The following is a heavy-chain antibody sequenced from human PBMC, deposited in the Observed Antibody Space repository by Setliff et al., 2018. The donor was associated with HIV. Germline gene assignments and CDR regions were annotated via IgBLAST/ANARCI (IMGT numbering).Heavy chain of an antibody. CDR3: AAVPWGHSSLIIDH. CDR1: GFNFKIYG. Sequence: GGSLRLSCAASGFNFKIYGMTWVRQAPGKGLDWVAHIGSSNHGIHYTASVQGRFTVSRDNAKNSVYLQMHSLRVEDTAVYYCAAVPWGHSSLIIDHWGQGTPVTV. CDR2: IGSSNHGI. D-gene: IGHD3-16*01. J-gene: IGHJ4*02. V-gene: IGHV3-48*04.